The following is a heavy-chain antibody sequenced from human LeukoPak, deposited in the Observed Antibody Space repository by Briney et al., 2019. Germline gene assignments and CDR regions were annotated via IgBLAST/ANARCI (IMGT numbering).Heavy chain of an antibody. CDR3: ARDRVDFNV. V-gene: IGHV4-59*01. Sequence: SETLSLTCTVSGGSISSYYWSWIRQPPGKGLEWIGYIYYGGSTNYNPSLKSRVTISVDTSKNQFSLKLSSVTAADTAVYYCARDRVDFNVWGKGTTVTVSS. J-gene: IGHJ6*04. CDR2: IYYGGST. CDR1: GGSISSYY. D-gene: IGHD3-3*01.